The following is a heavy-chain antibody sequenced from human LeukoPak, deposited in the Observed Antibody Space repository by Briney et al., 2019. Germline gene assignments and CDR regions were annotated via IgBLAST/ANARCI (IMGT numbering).Heavy chain of an antibody. CDR1: GGSFSGYY. CDR2: INHSGST. J-gene: IGHJ6*03. CDR3: ARGSYDILTGYYKRPRHMDV. V-gene: IGHV4-34*01. D-gene: IGHD3-9*01. Sequence: SETLSLTCAVYGGSFSGYYWSWIRQPPGKGLEWIGEINHSGSTNYNPSLKSRVTISVDTSKNQFSLKLSSVTAADTAVYYCARGSYDILTGYYKRPRHMDVWGKGTTVTVSS.